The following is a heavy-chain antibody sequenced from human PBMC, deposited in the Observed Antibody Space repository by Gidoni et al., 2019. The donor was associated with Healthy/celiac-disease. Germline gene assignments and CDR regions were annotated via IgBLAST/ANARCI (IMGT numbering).Heavy chain of an antibody. CDR3: ARRSSDAFDI. Sequence: QVQLQQWGAGLLKPSATLSLTCPVYGGSFSGYYWSWIRQPPGKGLYWSGEINHSGSTNYNPSLKSRVTISVDTSKNQFSLKLSSVTAADTAVYYCARRSSDAFDIWGQGTMVTVSS. J-gene: IGHJ3*02. CDR2: INHSGST. V-gene: IGHV4-34*01. CDR1: GGSFSGYY.